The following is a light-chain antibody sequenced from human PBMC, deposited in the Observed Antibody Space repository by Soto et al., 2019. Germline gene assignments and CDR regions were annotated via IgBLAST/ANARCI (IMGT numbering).Light chain of an antibody. V-gene: IGKV3-15*01. Sequence: IVMTQSPATLSVSPGERATLSCRASQSVGRSLAWYQQKPGQAPRLLMYGTSARATGIPATFSGSGSGTEFTLTISSLQSEDFAVYYCQQYNNWPPYTFGQGTKLEIK. CDR2: GTS. J-gene: IGKJ2*01. CDR1: QSVGRS. CDR3: QQYNNWPPYT.